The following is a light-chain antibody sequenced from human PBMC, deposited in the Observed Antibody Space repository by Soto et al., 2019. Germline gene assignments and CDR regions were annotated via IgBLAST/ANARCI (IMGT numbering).Light chain of an antibody. CDR1: QSISSW. Sequence: DIQMTQSPSTLSASVGDRVTITCRASQSISSWLAWYQQKPGKAPKLLIYDASGLESGVPSRFSGSGSGTEFTPTISSLQPDDFATYYCQQYNSYWTFGQGTKVEIK. V-gene: IGKV1-5*01. CDR3: QQYNSYWT. J-gene: IGKJ1*01. CDR2: DAS.